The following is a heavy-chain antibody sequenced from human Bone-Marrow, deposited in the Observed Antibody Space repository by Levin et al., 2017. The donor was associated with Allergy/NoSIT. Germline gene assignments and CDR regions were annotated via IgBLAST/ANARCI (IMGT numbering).Heavy chain of an antibody. D-gene: IGHD6-19*01. J-gene: IGHJ6*02. V-gene: IGHV4-59*01. CDR3: ASGQWLVFGYFYYGMDV. Sequence: PSETLSLTCTVSGGSISTYYWSWIRQPPGKGLECIGYIYHSGSTYYNPSLKSRVTISVDTSKNQFYLKLTSVTAAYTAVYYCASGQWLVFGYFYYGMDVWGQGTTVTVSS. CDR2: IYHSGST. CDR1: GGSISTYY.